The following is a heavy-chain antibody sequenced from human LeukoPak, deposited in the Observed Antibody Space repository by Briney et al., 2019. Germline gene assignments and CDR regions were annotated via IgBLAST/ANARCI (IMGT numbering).Heavy chain of an antibody. Sequence: PSETLSLTCAVSTDSISSHYWSWIRQPPGKGLEWVGYISYIGSTNYNPSLKSRVTISIDTSKNQFSLKLRSVTAADTAVYHCARDLITVTKGFDIWGQGTMVSVSS. CDR1: TDSISSHY. J-gene: IGHJ3*02. CDR2: ISYIGST. V-gene: IGHV4-59*11. D-gene: IGHD4-17*01. CDR3: ARDLITVTKGFDI.